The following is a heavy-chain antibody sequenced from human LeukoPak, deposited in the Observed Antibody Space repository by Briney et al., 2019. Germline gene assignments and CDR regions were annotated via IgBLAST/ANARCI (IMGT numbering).Heavy chain of an antibody. CDR2: INHSGST. CDR3: ARGPTVIDY. J-gene: IGHJ4*02. V-gene: IGHV4-39*07. Sequence: SETLSLTCTVSGGSISSSSYYWGWIRQPPGKGLEWIGEINHSGSTNYNPSLKSRVTISVDTSKNQFSLKLSSVTTADTAVYYCARGPTVIDYWGQGTLVTVSS. D-gene: IGHD4-17*01. CDR1: GGSISSSSYY.